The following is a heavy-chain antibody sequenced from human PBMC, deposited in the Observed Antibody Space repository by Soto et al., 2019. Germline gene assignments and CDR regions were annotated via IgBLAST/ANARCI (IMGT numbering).Heavy chain of an antibody. V-gene: IGHV3-30*18. CDR1: GFTFSSYG. CDR2: ISYDGSNK. J-gene: IGHJ4*02. CDR3: TKSRLVSSGYGDY. D-gene: IGHD3-22*01. Sequence: QVQLVESGGGVVQPGRSLRLSCAASGFTFSSYGMHWVHQAPGKGLEWVAVISYDGSNKYYADSVKGRFTISRDNSKNTLYLQLNSLRAEDTAVHYCTKSRLVSSGYGDYWGQGTLVTVSS.